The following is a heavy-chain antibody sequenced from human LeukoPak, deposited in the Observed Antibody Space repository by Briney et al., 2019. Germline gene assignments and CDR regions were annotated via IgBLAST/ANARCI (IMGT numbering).Heavy chain of an antibody. CDR3: ARGDTAMVRSPIDY. J-gene: IGHJ4*02. V-gene: IGHV3-11*04. CDR1: GFTFSDYY. D-gene: IGHD5-18*01. CDR2: ISSSGSTI. Sequence: TGGSLRLSCAASGFTFSDYYMSWIRQAPGKGLEWVSYISSSGSTIYYADSVKGRFTISRDNAKNSLYLQMNSLRAEDTAVYYCARGDTAMVRSPIDYWGQGTLVTVSS.